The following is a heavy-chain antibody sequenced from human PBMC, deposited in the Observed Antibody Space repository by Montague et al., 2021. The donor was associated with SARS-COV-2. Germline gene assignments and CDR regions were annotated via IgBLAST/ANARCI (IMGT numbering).Heavy chain of an antibody. CDR3: ARPLVRGVPKAFDI. CDR2: IYYSGTT. V-gene: IGHV4-39*01. D-gene: IGHD3-10*01. Sequence: SETLSRTGTGSGGAITRNYYWGWIRQPPLKGLEWAGNIYYSGTTXXNPXXXSRVTISVDASKNQFSLNLTSVTAADTAVFYCARPLVRGVPKAFDIWGQGALVIVSS. J-gene: IGHJ3*02. CDR1: GGAITRNYY.